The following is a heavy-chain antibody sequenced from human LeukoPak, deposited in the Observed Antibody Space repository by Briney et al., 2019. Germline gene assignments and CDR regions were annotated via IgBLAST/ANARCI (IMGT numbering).Heavy chain of an antibody. J-gene: IGHJ4*02. V-gene: IGHV4-61*02. CDR3: ARGPVEATFDY. Sequence: SGTLSLTCTVSGGSISSGGYYWSWIRQPAGKGLEWIGRIYTSGSTNYNPSLKSRVTISVDTSKNQFSLKLSSVTAADTAVYYCARGPVEATFDYWGQGTLVTVSS. CDR1: GGSISSGGYY. CDR2: IYTSGST.